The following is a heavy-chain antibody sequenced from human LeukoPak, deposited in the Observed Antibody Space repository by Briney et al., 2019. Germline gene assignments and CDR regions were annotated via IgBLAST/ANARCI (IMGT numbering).Heavy chain of an antibody. D-gene: IGHD6-19*01. V-gene: IGHV4-59*01. CDR2: IYYSGST. Sequence: SETLSLTYTVSGGSISSYYWSWIRQPPGKGLEWIGYIYYSGSTNYNPSLKSRVTISVDTSKNQFSLKLSSVTAADTAVYYCARVSSSGWYVMDWGQGTLVTVSS. CDR3: ARVSSSGWYVMD. J-gene: IGHJ4*02. CDR1: GGSISSYY.